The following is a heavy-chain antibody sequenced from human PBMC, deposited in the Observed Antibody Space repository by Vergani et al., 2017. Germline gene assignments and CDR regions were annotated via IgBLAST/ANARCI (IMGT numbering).Heavy chain of an antibody. CDR3: ARGSKIMVRGVISRGLDY. V-gene: IGHV1-2*02. CDR1: GYTFTGYY. CDR2: INPNSGGT. J-gene: IGHJ4*02. D-gene: IGHD3-10*01. Sequence: QVQLVQSGAEVKKPGASVKVSCKASGYTFTGYYMHWVRQAPGQGLEWMGWINPNSGGTNYAQNFQGRVTMTRDTSISTAYMELSRLRSDDTAVYYCARGSKIMVRGVISRGLDYWGQGTLVTVSS.